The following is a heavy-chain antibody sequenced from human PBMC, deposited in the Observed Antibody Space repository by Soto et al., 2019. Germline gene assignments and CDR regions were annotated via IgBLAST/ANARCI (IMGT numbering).Heavy chain of an antibody. Sequence: EVQVVESGGGLVQPGGSLRLSCAASGFSVTNNYMNWVRQAPGKGLEWVSIIDIGGNTYYADSVKDRFTISRDNSRSTLYLHMDGLRAEDTAVYYCARGRGSTGYLGREHYFDYWGQGTLVTVSP. J-gene: IGHJ4*02. CDR1: GFSVTNNY. V-gene: IGHV3-66*01. D-gene: IGHD2-2*01. CDR2: IDIGGNT. CDR3: ARGRGSTGYLGREHYFDY.